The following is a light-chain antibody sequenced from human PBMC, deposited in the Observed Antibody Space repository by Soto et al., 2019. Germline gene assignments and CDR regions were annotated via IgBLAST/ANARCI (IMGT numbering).Light chain of an antibody. Sequence: DIVMTQSPATLSVSPGERATLSCRASQSVSSNFAWYQQKSGQTPRLLIYGASTRATDIPARFSGSGSGTEFTLTISSLQSEDFAGYYCQQYDNRPLTFGGGTKVEIK. CDR1: QSVSSN. J-gene: IGKJ4*01. CDR2: GAS. CDR3: QQYDNRPLT. V-gene: IGKV3-15*01.